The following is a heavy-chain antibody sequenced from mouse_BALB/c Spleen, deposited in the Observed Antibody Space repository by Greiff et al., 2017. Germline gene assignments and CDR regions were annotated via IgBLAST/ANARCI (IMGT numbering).Heavy chain of an antibody. D-gene: IGHD1-1*01. Sequence: EVHLVESGGGLVKPGGSLKLSCAASGFTFSSYAMSWVRQTPEKRLEWVASISSGGSTYYPDSVKGRFTISRDNARNILYLQMSSLRSEDTAMYYCARGHGSSPWFAYWGQGTLVTVSA. J-gene: IGHJ3*01. CDR2: ISSGGST. CDR1: GFTFSSYA. CDR3: ARGHGSSPWFAY. V-gene: IGHV5-6-5*01.